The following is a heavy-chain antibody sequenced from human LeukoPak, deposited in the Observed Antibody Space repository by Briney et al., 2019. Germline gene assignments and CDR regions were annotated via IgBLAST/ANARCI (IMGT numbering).Heavy chain of an antibody. Sequence: SETLSLTCTVSGGSISSYYWSWIRQPPGKGLEWIGYMYYSGSTNYNPSLKSRVTISVDTSKNQFSLKLSSVTAADTAVYHCARVYDGSGYYWGGTFDIWGQGTMVTVSP. V-gene: IGHV4-59*01. CDR3: ARVYDGSGYYWGGTFDI. J-gene: IGHJ3*02. CDR1: GGSISSYY. D-gene: IGHD3-22*01. CDR2: MYYSGST.